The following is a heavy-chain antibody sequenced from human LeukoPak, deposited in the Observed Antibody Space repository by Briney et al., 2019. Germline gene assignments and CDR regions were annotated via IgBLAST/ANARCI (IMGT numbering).Heavy chain of an antibody. Sequence: GGSLRLSCAASGFNFNNAWMNWVRQAPGKGLEWVSSISSSSSYIYYADSVKGRFTISRDNAKNSLYLQMNSLRAEDTAVYYCARDEWYHDYWGQGTLVTVSS. V-gene: IGHV3-21*01. J-gene: IGHJ4*02. CDR3: ARDEWYHDY. D-gene: IGHD2-2*01. CDR2: ISSSSSYI. CDR1: GFNFNNAW.